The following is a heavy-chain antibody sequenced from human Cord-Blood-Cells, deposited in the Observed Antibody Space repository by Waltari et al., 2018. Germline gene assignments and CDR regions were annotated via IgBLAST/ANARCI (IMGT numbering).Heavy chain of an antibody. CDR1: GYTLTELS. J-gene: IGHJ6*02. D-gene: IGHD6-19*01. CDR3: ATGARSVVPHPLASSMDV. Sequence: QVQLVQSGAEVKKPGASVKVSCKVSGYTLTELSMHWVRQAPGKGLEWMGGFEPEDGETIYAQKFQGRVTMTEDTSTDTAYMELSSLRSEDTAVYYCATGARSVVPHPLASSMDVWGQGTTVTVSS. V-gene: IGHV1-24*01. CDR2: FEPEDGET.